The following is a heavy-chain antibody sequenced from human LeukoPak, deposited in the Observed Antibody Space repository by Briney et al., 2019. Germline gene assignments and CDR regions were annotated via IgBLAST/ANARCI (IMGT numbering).Heavy chain of an antibody. CDR1: GYSFTTYW. V-gene: IGHV5-51*01. Sequence: ESLKISCKGSGYSFTTYWIGWVRQMPGKGLEGMGIIYPGDSDTTYSPSIQGQVTISADKSISPAYLQRSSLKASDTAMYYCARRMVRGVLTSPFDYWGQGTLVTVPS. CDR2: IYPGDSDT. D-gene: IGHD3-10*01. J-gene: IGHJ4*02. CDR3: ARRMVRGVLTSPFDY.